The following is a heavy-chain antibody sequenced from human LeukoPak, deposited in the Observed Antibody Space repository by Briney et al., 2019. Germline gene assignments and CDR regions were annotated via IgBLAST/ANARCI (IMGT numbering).Heavy chain of an antibody. CDR1: DGRSSGYS. Sequence: SENLSLTSAVYDGRSSGYSWIWIPKPPGKELAWIGEINHSGSTNYNPSLKSRVTISVDTSKNQFSLKLSSVTAADTAVYYCAGGVGTAMAIDFDYWGQGTLVTVSS. J-gene: IGHJ4*02. CDR2: INHSGST. V-gene: IGHV4-34*01. D-gene: IGHD5-18*01. CDR3: AGGVGTAMAIDFDY.